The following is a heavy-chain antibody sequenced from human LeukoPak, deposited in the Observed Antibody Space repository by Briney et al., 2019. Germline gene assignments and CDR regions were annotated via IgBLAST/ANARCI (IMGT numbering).Heavy chain of an antibody. V-gene: IGHV3-66*01. CDR3: AREFFYDSSGYYRD. D-gene: IGHD3-22*01. CDR1: GFTVSSNY. J-gene: IGHJ4*02. CDR2: IYSGGST. Sequence: GGSLRLSCAASGFTVSSNYMSWVRQAPGKGLEWVSAIYSGGSTYYADSVKGRFTISRDNSKNTLYLQMNSLRDEDAAVYYCAREFFYDSSGYYRDWGQGTLVTVSS.